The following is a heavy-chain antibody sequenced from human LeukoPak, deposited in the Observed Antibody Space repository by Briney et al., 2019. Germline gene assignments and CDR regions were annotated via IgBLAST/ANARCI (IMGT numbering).Heavy chain of an antibody. J-gene: IGHJ4*02. CDR3: ARGDYCGSRGDY. Sequence: PGGSLRLSCAASGFTFSSYGMHWVRQAPGKGLGWVAVIWYDGSNKYYADSVKGRFTISRDNSKNTLYLQMNSLRAEDTAVYYCARGDYCGSRGDYWGQGTLVTVSS. CDR2: IWYDGSNK. V-gene: IGHV3-33*01. CDR1: GFTFSSYG. D-gene: IGHD3-10*01.